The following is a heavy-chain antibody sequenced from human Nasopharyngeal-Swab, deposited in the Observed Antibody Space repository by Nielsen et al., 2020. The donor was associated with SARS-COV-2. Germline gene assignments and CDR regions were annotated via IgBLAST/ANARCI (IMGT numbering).Heavy chain of an antibody. J-gene: IGHJ4*02. Sequence: TLSLTGAVHGGSFSGYYWSWIRQPPGKGLEWIGEINHSGSTNYNPSLKSRVTISVDTSKNQFSLKLSSVTAADTAVYYCARDPYYDILTGYSRHFDYWGQGTLVTVSS. CDR2: INHSGST. CDR1: GGSFSGYY. D-gene: IGHD3-9*01. CDR3: ARDPYYDILTGYSRHFDY. V-gene: IGHV4-34*01.